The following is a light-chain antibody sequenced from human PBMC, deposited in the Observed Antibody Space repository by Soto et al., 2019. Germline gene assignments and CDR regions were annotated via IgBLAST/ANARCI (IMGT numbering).Light chain of an antibody. CDR1: QSVSSSY. CDR2: GAS. J-gene: IGKJ1*01. CDR3: QQYGSSPPTWT. Sequence: DIVLTQSPGTLSLSPGARATLSCRASQSVSSSYLAWYQQKPGQAPRLLIYGASSRATGIPDRFSGSASGTDFPLTISRLEPEDFAVYYCQQYGSSPPTWTFGQGNKVEIK. V-gene: IGKV3-20*01.